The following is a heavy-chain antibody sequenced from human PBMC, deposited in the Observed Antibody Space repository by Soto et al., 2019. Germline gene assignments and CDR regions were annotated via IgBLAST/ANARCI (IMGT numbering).Heavy chain of an antibody. Sequence: GGSLRLSCAASGFTFDDYAMHWGRQAPGKGLEWVSGISWNSGSIGYADSVKGRFTISRDNAKNSLYLQMNSLRAEDTALYYCAKDMRITGTTVYYYYGMDVWGQGTTVTVS. CDR3: AKDMRITGTTVYYYYGMDV. CDR1: GFTFDDYA. J-gene: IGHJ6*02. V-gene: IGHV3-9*01. D-gene: IGHD1-7*01. CDR2: ISWNSGSI.